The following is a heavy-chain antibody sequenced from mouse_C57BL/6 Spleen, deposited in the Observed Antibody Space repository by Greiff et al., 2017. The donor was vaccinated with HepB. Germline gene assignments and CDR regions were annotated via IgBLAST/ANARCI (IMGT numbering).Heavy chain of an antibody. D-gene: IGHD1-1*01. CDR1: GFTFSSYG. CDR2: ISSGGSYT. J-gene: IGHJ2*01. V-gene: IGHV5-6*02. Sequence: EVKLVESGGDLVKPGGSLKLSCAASGFTFSSYGMSWVRQTPDKRLEWVATISSGGSYTYYPDSVKGRFTISRDNAKNTLYLQMSSLKSEDTAMYYCARQVYGSSSFDYWGQGTTLTVSS. CDR3: ARQVYGSSSFDY.